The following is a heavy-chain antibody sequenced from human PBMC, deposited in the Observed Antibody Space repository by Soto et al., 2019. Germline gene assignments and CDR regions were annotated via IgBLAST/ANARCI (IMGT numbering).Heavy chain of an antibody. D-gene: IGHD3-10*01. CDR2: INHSGST. CDR1: GGSFSGYY. Sequence: SETLSLTCAVYGGSFSGYYWSWIRQPPGKGLEWIGEINHSGSTNYNPSLKSRVTISVDTSKNQFSLKLSSVTAADTAVYYCARRKYYYGSGSYRYYYYYGMDVWGQGTTVTVYS. CDR3: ARRKYYYGSGSYRYYYYYGMDV. J-gene: IGHJ6*02. V-gene: IGHV4-34*01.